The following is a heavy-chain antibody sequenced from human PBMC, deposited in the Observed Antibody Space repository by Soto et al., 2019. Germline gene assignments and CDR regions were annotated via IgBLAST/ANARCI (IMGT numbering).Heavy chain of an antibody. CDR2: INPNSGGT. J-gene: IGHJ4*02. V-gene: IGHV1-2*02. CDR1: GYTFTGYY. Sequence: GASVKVSCKASGYTFTGYYMHWLRQSPGQGLEWMGWINPNSGGTNYAQKFQGRVTMTRDTSISTAYMELSRLRSDDTAVYYCARDKAAAGNRAFFDYWGQGTLVTVSS. CDR3: ARDKAAAGNRAFFDY. D-gene: IGHD6-13*01.